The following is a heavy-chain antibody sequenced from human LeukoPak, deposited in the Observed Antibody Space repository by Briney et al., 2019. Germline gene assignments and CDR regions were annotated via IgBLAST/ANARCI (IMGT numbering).Heavy chain of an antibody. CDR2: ISYDGSNR. V-gene: IGHV3-30*18. Sequence: GGSLRLSCAASGFTFSSYGMHWVRQAPGKGLEWVAVISYDGSNRYYADSVKGRFTISRDNSKNTLYLQMNSLRAEDTAVYYCAKGPYDILTGYYPLFDYWGQGTLVTVSS. D-gene: IGHD3-9*01. CDR3: AKGPYDILTGYYPLFDY. J-gene: IGHJ4*02. CDR1: GFTFSSYG.